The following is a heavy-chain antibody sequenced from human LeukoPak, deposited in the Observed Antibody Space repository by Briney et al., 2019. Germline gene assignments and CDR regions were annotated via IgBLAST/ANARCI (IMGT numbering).Heavy chain of an antibody. J-gene: IGHJ6*02. Sequence: SETLSLTCTVSGGSVSGYYWSWIRQPPGKGLEWIGYIYYSGSTNYNPSLKSRVTISVDTSKNQFSLKLSSVTAADTAVYYCARAPWELLRGIYYYYGMDVWGQGTTVTVSS. CDR1: GGSVSGYY. CDR2: IYYSGST. CDR3: ARAPWELLRGIYYYYGMDV. V-gene: IGHV4-59*02. D-gene: IGHD1-26*01.